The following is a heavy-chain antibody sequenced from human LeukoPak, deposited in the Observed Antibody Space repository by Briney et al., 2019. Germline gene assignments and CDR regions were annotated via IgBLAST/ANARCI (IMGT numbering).Heavy chain of an antibody. J-gene: IGHJ4*02. D-gene: IGHD1-20*01. CDR2: ISGSGGST. Sequence: GGSLRLSCAASGFTFSIYAMSWVRQSPGKGLEWVSAISGSGGSTYYADSVKGRFTISRDNSKNTLYLQMNSLRAEDTAVYYCAKDIIGGVDYWGQGTLVTVSS. CDR3: AKDIIGGVDY. V-gene: IGHV3-23*01. CDR1: GFTFSIYA.